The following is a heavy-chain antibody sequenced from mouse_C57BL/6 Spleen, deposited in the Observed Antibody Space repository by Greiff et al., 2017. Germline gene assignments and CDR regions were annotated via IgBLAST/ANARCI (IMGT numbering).Heavy chain of an antibody. V-gene: IGHV1-82*01. J-gene: IGHJ3*01. D-gene: IGHD2-4*01. CDR2: IYPGDGDT. CDR3: ARAVWDYGVWFAY. Sequence: QVQLQQSGPELVKPGASVKISCKASGYAFSSSWMNWVKQRPGKGLEWIGRIYPGDGDTNYNGKFKGKATLTADKSSSTAYMQLSSLTSEDSAVYFCARAVWDYGVWFAYWGQGTLVTVSA. CDR1: GYAFSSSW.